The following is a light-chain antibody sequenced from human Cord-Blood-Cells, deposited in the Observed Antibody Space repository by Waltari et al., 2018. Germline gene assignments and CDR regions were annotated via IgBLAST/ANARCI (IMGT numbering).Light chain of an antibody. CDR3: QQSYSTPFT. CDR2: AAS. Sequence: ILMSQSQSSLSASVGDRVTITCRASQSISSYLNWYQQKPGKAPKLLIYAASSLQSGVPSRFSGSGSGTDFTLTISSLQPEDFATYYCQQSYSTPFTFGPGTKVDIK. J-gene: IGKJ3*01. V-gene: IGKV1-39*01. CDR1: QSISSY.